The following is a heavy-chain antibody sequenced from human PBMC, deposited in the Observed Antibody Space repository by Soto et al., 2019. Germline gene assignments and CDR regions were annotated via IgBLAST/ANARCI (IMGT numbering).Heavy chain of an antibody. CDR1: GYTFSHYG. CDR3: ARGGQECSNSGCGYIYDGMDV. J-gene: IGHJ6*02. Sequence: GASVKVSCKASGYTFSHYGIGWVRQAPGQGLELMGWISAYNGNRHFAEGLRGRITMTTNTTTSTADMELRSLSSDDTAVYYCARGGQECSNSGCGYIYDGMDVWGQGTTVTVYS. D-gene: IGHD1-26*01. CDR2: ISAYNGNR. V-gene: IGHV1-18*01.